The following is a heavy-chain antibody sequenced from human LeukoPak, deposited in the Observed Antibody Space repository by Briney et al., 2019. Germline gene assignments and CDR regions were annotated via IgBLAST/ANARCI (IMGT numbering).Heavy chain of an antibody. D-gene: IGHD3-3*01. J-gene: IGHJ4*02. Sequence: SETLSLTCTVSGGSISSSSYYWGWIRQPPGKGLEWLGCIYYSGSTYYNPSLKSRVTISVDTSKNQFSLKLSSVTAADTAVYYCARFWSGSYYFDYWGQGTLVTVSS. V-gene: IGHV4-39*07. CDR3: ARFWSGSYYFDY. CDR2: IYYSGST. CDR1: GGSISSSSYY.